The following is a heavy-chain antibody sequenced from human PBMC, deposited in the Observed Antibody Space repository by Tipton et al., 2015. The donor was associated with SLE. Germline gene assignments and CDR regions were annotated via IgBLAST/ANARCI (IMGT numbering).Heavy chain of an antibody. Sequence: TLSLTCTVSGGSISSGGYYWSWIRQSPGKGLEWIGYISYSGSTKYNPSLKSRVTISIDTSKNQFSLKLSSVTAADTAVYYCARFRDEYYYYAIDVWGQGTTVTVSS. V-gene: IGHV4-30-4*08. CDR2: ISYSGST. CDR3: ARFRDEYYYYAIDV. CDR1: GGSISSGGYY. J-gene: IGHJ6*02.